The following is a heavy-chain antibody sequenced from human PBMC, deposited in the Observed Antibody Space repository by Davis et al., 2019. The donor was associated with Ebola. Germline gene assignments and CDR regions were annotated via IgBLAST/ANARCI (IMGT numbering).Heavy chain of an antibody. D-gene: IGHD2-21*01. Sequence: SETLSLTCSVSGGSISSSSNYWGWIRQPPGKRLEWIGSIYQSVSTYYNPSLKSRVALSIDTSKNQLSLKMRSVTAADTAIYYCAREETRGSIAGWFDPWGQGTLVTVSS. V-gene: IGHV4-39*02. CDR3: AREETRGSIAGWFDP. J-gene: IGHJ5*02. CDR2: IYQSVST. CDR1: GGSISSSSNY.